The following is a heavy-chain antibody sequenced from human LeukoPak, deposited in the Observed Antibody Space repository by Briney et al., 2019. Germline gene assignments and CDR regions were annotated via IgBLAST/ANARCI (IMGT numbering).Heavy chain of an antibody. D-gene: IGHD3-3*01. CDR1: GGSIGSGGYY. Sequence: SETLSLTCTVSGGSIGSGGYYWSWIRQHPGKGLEWIGYIYYSGSTYYNPSLKSRVTISVDTSKNKFSLKLSSVTAADTAVYYCARGATGAWYYDFWSGLYDYWGQGTLVTVSS. CDR3: ARGATGAWYYDFWSGLYDY. V-gene: IGHV4-31*03. CDR2: IYYSGST. J-gene: IGHJ4*02.